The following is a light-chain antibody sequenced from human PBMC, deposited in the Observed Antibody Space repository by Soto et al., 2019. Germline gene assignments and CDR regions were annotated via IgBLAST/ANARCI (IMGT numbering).Light chain of an antibody. CDR1: QSVLYSSNNKNH. Sequence: DIVMTQSPDSLAVSLGERATINCKSSQSVLYSSNNKNHLAWYQQKPGQPPKLLIYWASTRESGVPDRFSGSRSGTDFTLTISSLQAEDVAVYYCQQYYSTPTWTFGQGTKVEIK. V-gene: IGKV4-1*01. CDR2: WAS. CDR3: QQYYSTPTWT. J-gene: IGKJ1*01.